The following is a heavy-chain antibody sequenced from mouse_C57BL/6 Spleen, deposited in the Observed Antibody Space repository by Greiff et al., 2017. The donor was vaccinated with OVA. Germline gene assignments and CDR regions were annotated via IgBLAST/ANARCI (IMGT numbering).Heavy chain of an antibody. J-gene: IGHJ4*01. CDR2: FYPGSGSI. Sequence: QVHVKQSGAELVKPGASVKLSCKASGYTFTEYTIHWVKQRSGQGLEWIGWFYPGSGSIKYNEKFKDKATLTADKSSSTVYMELSRLTSEDSAVYFCARHGDYGSSYDYAMDYWGQGTSVTVSS. CDR1: GYTFTEYT. CDR3: ARHGDYGSSYDYAMDY. V-gene: IGHV1-62-2*01. D-gene: IGHD1-1*01.